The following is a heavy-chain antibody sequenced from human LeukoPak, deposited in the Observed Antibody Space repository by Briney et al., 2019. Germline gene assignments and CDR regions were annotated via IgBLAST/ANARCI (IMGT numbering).Heavy chain of an antibody. Sequence: TGGSLRLSCAASGFTFDDYAIHWVRQAPGKGLEWVSGISWNSGIIGYADSVKGRFTISRDNSKNSLYLQMNSLRTEDTALYYCARVDTARDKAYYYYMDVWGKGTTVTVSS. CDR3: ARVDTARDKAYYYYMDV. CDR2: ISWNSGII. J-gene: IGHJ6*03. V-gene: IGHV3-9*01. D-gene: IGHD5-18*01. CDR1: GFTFDDYA.